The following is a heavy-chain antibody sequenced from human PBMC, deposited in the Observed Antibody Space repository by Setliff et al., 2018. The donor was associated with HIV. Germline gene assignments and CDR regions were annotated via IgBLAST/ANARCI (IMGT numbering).Heavy chain of an antibody. J-gene: IGHJ5*02. CDR3: ARRNYYDSSDYPA. CDR2: IYNSGRT. Sequence: SETLSLTCAVSGGSISSRNWWSWVRQPPGKGLEWIGEIYNSGRTYYNPSLKSRVTISVDTSKNQFSLRLSSVTAADTAVYYCARRNYYDSSDYPAWGQGALVTVSS. V-gene: IGHV4-4*02. CDR1: GGSISSRNW. D-gene: IGHD3-22*01.